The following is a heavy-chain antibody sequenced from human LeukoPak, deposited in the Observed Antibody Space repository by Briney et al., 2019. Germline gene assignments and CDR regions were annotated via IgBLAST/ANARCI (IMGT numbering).Heavy chain of an antibody. V-gene: IGHV4-59*11. D-gene: IGHD1-26*01. CDR1: GVSISSHY. J-gene: IGHJ4*02. CDR2: LTPSGST. CDR3: VKIKPGGASLDY. Sequence: PSETLSLTCTVSGVSISSHYWSWIRQSPEKGLQWIGYLTPSGSTNYKPSLKSRVTIPEDTSKNQFSLRLSSVTAADTALYYCVKIKPGGASLDYWGQGTLVTVSS.